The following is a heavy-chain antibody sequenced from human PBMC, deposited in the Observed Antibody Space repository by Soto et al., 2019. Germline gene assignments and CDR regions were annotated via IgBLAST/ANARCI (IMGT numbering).Heavy chain of an antibody. V-gene: IGHV1-18*01. Sequence: QVPLVQSGAEVKKPGASVKVSCKASGYTFTSYGISWVRQAPGLGLEWMGWISAYNGNTNYAQKLQGRVTMTTDTSTSTAYMELRSLRSDDTAVYYCARRGCGGDCYEPGFDYWGQGTLVTVSS. CDR3: ARRGCGGDCYEPGFDY. J-gene: IGHJ4*02. CDR1: GYTFTSYG. CDR2: ISAYNGNT. D-gene: IGHD2-21*02.